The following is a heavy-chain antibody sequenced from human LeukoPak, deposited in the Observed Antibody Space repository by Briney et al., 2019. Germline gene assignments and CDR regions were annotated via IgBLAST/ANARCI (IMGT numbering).Heavy chain of an antibody. CDR3: ARAPRYCSGGSCYQGLYFDY. V-gene: IGHV3-21*01. D-gene: IGHD2-15*01. J-gene: IGHJ4*02. CDR1: GFTFSSYS. CDR2: ISSSSSYI. Sequence: GGSLRLSCAASGFTFSSYSMNWVRQAPGKGLEWVSSISSSSSYIYYADSVKGRFTISRDNAKNSLYLQMNSLRAEDTAVYYCARAPRYCSGGSCYQGLYFDYWGQGTLVTVSS.